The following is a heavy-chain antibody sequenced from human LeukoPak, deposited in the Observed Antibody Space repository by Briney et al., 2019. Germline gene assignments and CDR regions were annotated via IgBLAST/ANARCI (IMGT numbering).Heavy chain of an antibody. Sequence: PSETLSLTCTVPGGSISSGGYYWSWIRQHPGKGLEWIGYIYYSGSTYYNPSLKSRVTISVDTSKNQFSPKLSSVTAADTAVYYCARVGRSSYYYDSSGYYSLDYWGQGTLVTVSS. V-gene: IGHV4-31*03. D-gene: IGHD3-22*01. CDR1: GGSISSGGYY. CDR3: ARVGRSSYYYDSSGYYSLDY. CDR2: IYYSGST. J-gene: IGHJ4*02.